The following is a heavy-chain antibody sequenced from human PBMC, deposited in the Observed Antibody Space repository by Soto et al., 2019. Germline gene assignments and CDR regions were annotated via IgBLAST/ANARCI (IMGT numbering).Heavy chain of an antibody. J-gene: IGHJ4*02. CDR1: GFSVGGHY. CDR2: IYSGGNP. D-gene: IGHD2-21*01. CDR3: ARGPNSDC. V-gene: IGHV3-53*01. Sequence: EERLVQSVGGLVQPGGSLRLSCAASGFSVGGHYMSWVRQAPGKGLELVSLIYSGGNPFYADSMKGRFTLSRDNSNNMLYLQMDSLRAEDTAVYYCARGPNSDCWGQGTLVIVSS.